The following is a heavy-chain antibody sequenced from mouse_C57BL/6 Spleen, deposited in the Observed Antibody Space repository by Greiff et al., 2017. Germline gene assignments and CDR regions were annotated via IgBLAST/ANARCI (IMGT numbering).Heavy chain of an antibody. Sequence: VKLMESGPELVKPGASVKISCKASGYAFSSSWMNWVKQRPGKGLEWIGRIYPGDGDTNYNGKFKGKATLTADKSSSTAYMQLSSLTSEDSAVYFCAKIPSGYGSSWYFDVWGTGTTVTVSS. D-gene: IGHD1-1*01. CDR1: GYAFSSSW. J-gene: IGHJ1*03. CDR2: IYPGDGDT. CDR3: AKIPSGYGSSWYFDV. V-gene: IGHV1-82*01.